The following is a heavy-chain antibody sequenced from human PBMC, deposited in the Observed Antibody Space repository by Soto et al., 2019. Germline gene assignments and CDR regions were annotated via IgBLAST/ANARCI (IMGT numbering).Heavy chain of an antibody. Sequence: EVQLVESGGGLVQPGGSLRLSCAASGFTFSSYSMNWVRQAPGKGLEWVSYISSSSSTIYYADSVKGRFTISRDNAKNSLYLQMNSLRDEDTAVYYCARGQKDTWIQPPIRHWGQGTLVTVSS. V-gene: IGHV3-48*02. CDR1: GFTFSSYS. CDR3: ARGQKDTWIQPPIRH. D-gene: IGHD5-18*01. J-gene: IGHJ4*02. CDR2: ISSSSSTI.